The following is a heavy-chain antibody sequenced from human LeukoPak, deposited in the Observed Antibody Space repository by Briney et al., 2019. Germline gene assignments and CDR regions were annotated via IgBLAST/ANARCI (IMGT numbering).Heavy chain of an antibody. CDR2: INHSGST. D-gene: IGHD3-22*01. CDR3: VTYYFDSSGPKKNY. V-gene: IGHV4-34*01. Sequence: SETLSLTCTVSGGSIGTYYWSWIRQPPGKGLEWIGEINHSGSTNYNPSLKSRVTISVDTSKKQFSLKLSSVTAADTAVYYCVTYYFDSSGPKKNYWGQGTLVTVSS. CDR1: GGSIGTYY. J-gene: IGHJ4*02.